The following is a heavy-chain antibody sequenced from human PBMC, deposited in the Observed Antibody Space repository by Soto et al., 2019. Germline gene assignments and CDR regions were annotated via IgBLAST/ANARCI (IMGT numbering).Heavy chain of an antibody. CDR2: ISGDSSYI. CDR3: ATPYYFNH. D-gene: IGHD3-16*01. CDR1: GFTLGRYG. Sequence: GALRLSCAASGFTLGRYGMSWVRQAPGKGLEWLSSISGDSSYIDYADSLRGRFTVSRDNARNSLYLQIDSLGVEDTAVYYCATPYYFNHWGPGTLVTVSS. J-gene: IGHJ1*01. V-gene: IGHV3-21*06.